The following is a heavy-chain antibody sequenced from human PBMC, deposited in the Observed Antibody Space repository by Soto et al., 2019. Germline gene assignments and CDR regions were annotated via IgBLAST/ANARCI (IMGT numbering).Heavy chain of an antibody. CDR3: ARASMVRGVIIYFDY. CDR1: GGSISRSNW. Sequence: SETLSLTCAVSGGSISRSNWWSFVRQPPGKGLEWIGEIYHSGSTNYNPSLKSRVTISVDKSKNQFSLKLSSVTAADTAVYYCARASMVRGVIIYFDYWGQGTLVTVSS. J-gene: IGHJ4*02. V-gene: IGHV4-4*02. D-gene: IGHD3-10*01. CDR2: IYHSGST.